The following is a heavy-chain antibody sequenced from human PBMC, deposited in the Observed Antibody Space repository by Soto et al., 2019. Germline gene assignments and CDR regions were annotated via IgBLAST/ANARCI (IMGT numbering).Heavy chain of an antibody. V-gene: IGHV3-33*01. D-gene: IGHD3-10*01. CDR2: VWHDGSNK. J-gene: IGHJ6*02. CDR3: ARVAVLIWFGELFDYYGLDV. Sequence: QVQLVESGGGVVQPGRSLRLSCAASGFIFSTYGMHWVRQAPGRGLEWVAHVWHDGSNKYYADSVKGRFTIARDNSKNTLYLQMNSLRVEDTAVYYCARVAVLIWFGELFDYYGLDVWGQGTTVTVSS. CDR1: GFIFSTYG.